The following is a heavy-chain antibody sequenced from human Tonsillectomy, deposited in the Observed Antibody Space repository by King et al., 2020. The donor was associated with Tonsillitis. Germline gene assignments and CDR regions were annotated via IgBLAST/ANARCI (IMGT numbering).Heavy chain of an antibody. V-gene: IGHV5-51*01. CDR3: ARRVESNYGDCNWYFDL. D-gene: IGHD4-17*01. CDR2: IYPGDSET. CDR1: GYSFTTSW. Sequence: QLVQSGAEVKKPGEFLKISCKGSGYSFTTSWIAWVRQMPGKGLEWMGIIYPGDSETSYSPSFQGQDTISADKSISTAYLQWSSLKASDTAMYYCARRVESNYGDCNWYFDLWGRGTLVTVSS. J-gene: IGHJ2*01.